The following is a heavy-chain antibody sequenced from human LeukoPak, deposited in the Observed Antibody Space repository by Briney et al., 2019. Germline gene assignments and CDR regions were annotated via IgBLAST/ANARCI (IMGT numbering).Heavy chain of an antibody. Sequence: ASVKVSCKASGYTFTSYGVSWVRQAPGQGLEWMGWINTYNVNTNYAQKFQGRVTLTTDASTSTAYMELRSLRSDDTAVYYCARGDSGYDFAPFDYWGQGTLVTVSS. CDR2: INTYNVNT. V-gene: IGHV1-18*01. D-gene: IGHD5-12*01. CDR3: ARGDSGYDFAPFDY. J-gene: IGHJ4*02. CDR1: GYTFTSYG.